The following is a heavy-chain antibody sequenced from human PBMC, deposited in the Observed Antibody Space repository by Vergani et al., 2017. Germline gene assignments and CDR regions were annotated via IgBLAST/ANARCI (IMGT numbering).Heavy chain of an antibody. CDR1: GGSISSYY. J-gene: IGHJ6*02. Sequence: QVQLQESGPGLVKPSETLSLTCTVSGGSISSYYWSWIRQPPGKGLEWIGYIYYSGSTNYNPSLKSRVTISVDTSKNQFSLKLSSVTAADKAVYYCARDHDGMDVWGQGTTVTVSS. CDR3: ARDHDGMDV. CDR2: IYYSGST. V-gene: IGHV4-59*01.